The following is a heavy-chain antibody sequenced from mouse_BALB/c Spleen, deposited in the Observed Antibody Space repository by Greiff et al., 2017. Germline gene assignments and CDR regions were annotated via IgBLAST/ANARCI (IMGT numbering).Heavy chain of an antibody. V-gene: IGHV2-9*02. CDR2: IWAGGST. D-gene: IGHD1-1*01. Sequence: VKLVESGPGLVAPSQSLSITCTVSGFSLTSYGVHWVRQPPGKGLEWLGVIWAGGSTNYNSALMSRLSISKDNSKSQVFLKMNSLQTDDTAMYYCAREEGTVVAKAMDYWGQGTSVTVSS. CDR1: GFSLTSYG. CDR3: AREEGTVVAKAMDY. J-gene: IGHJ4*01.